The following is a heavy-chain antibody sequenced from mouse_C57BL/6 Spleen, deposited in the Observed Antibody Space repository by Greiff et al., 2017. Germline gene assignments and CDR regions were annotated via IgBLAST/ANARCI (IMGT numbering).Heavy chain of an antibody. D-gene: IGHD1-1*01. CDR2: IHPNSGST. Sequence: QVQLQQPGAELVKPGASVKLSCKASGYTFTSYWMHWVKQRPGQGLEWIGMIHPNSGSTNYNEKFKSKATLTVDKSSSTAYMQLSSLTSEDSAVYYCARLMTTVVERVFDYWGQGTTLTVSS. CDR1: GYTFTSYW. CDR3: ARLMTTVVERVFDY. J-gene: IGHJ2*01. V-gene: IGHV1-64*01.